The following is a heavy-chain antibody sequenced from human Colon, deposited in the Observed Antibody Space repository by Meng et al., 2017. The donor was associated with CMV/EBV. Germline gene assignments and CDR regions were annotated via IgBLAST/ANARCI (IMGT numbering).Heavy chain of an antibody. CDR1: GYTFTGHH. CDR3: ARDLVVVIPDDL. D-gene: IGHD2-2*01. Sequence: ASVKVSCKASGYTFTGHHMHWVRQVPGQGLEWMGWINCNSGGTKYAQKFQGRVTITRDTSIGTAYMELSRLTSDDTAVYYCARDLVVVIPDDLWGQGTLVTVSS. CDR2: INCNSGGT. V-gene: IGHV1-2*02. J-gene: IGHJ5*02.